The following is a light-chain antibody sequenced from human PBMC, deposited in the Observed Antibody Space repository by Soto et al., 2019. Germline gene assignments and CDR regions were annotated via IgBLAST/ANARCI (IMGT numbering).Light chain of an antibody. Sequence: DIQLTQSPSFLSASVGDRVTITCRASQGISSYLAWYQQKPGKAPKLLIYAASALQSGVPSRFSGSGSGTEFTLTISSLQPEDFATYYCQQLNSYSYTSGQGTKLEIK. CDR2: AAS. CDR3: QQLNSYSYT. J-gene: IGKJ2*01. CDR1: QGISSY. V-gene: IGKV1-9*01.